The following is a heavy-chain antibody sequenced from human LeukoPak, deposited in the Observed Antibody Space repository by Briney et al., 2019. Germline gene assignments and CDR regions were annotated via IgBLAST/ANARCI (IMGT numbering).Heavy chain of an antibody. CDR2: IIPIFGTA. D-gene: IGHD2-2*01. CDR1: GGTFSSYA. J-gene: IGHJ3*02. V-gene: IGHV1-69*05. CDR3: ARVCSSTSCYDAFDI. Sequence: GASVNVSCKASGGTFSSYAISWVRQAPGQGLEWMGGIIPIFGTANYAQKFQGRVTITTNESTSTAYMELSSLRSEDTAVYYCARVCSSTSCYDAFDIWGQGTMVTVSS.